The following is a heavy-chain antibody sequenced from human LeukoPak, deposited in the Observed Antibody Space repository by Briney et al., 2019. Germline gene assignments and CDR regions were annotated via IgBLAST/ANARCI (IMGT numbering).Heavy chain of an antibody. Sequence: SEILSLTCTVSGGSISSSSYYWGWIRQPPGKGLEWIGSIYYRGNTYYNPSLRSRVTISVDTSKNQFSLKLSSVTAADTAVYYCARVSAGVYWGQGTLVTVSS. D-gene: IGHD6-13*01. CDR3: ARVSAGVY. CDR2: IYYRGNT. CDR1: GGSISSSSYY. J-gene: IGHJ4*02. V-gene: IGHV4-39*07.